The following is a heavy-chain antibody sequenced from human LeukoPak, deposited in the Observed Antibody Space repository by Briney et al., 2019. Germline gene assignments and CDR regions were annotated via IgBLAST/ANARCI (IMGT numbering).Heavy chain of an antibody. CDR1: GGSISSGSYY. V-gene: IGHV4-39*01. CDR3: ARRRGGYNSFEDFDY. Sequence: PSETLSLTCTVSGGSISSGSYYWGWIRQPPGKGLEWIGSIFYSGSSNYYNPSLKSRVTISVDTSKNQFSLKLSSVTAADTAVYYCARRRGGYNSFEDFDYWGQGTLVSVSS. J-gene: IGHJ4*02. D-gene: IGHD5-24*01. CDR2: IFYSGSSN.